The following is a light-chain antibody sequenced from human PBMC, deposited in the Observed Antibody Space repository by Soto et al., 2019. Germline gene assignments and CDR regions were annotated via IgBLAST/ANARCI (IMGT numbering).Light chain of an antibody. Sequence: EIVLTQSPATLSLSPGERATLSCRASQSVGSFLAWYPQKSGQTPRLLIYDASNRATGIPARFSGSGSGTDFTLTISSLEPEDFAVYYCQHRSNWLGTFGPGTKVDIK. V-gene: IGKV3-11*01. CDR2: DAS. J-gene: IGKJ3*01. CDR3: QHRSNWLGT. CDR1: QSVGSF.